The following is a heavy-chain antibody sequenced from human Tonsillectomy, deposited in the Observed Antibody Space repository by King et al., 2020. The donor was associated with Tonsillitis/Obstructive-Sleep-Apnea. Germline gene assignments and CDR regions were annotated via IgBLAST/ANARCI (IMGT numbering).Heavy chain of an antibody. V-gene: IGHV4-59*12. D-gene: IGHD4-11*01. CDR3: ARDFSNYYYYMDV. CDR1: GDSIRGYY. J-gene: IGHJ6*03. Sequence: QLQESGPGLVKPSETLSLTCTVSGDSIRGYYWSWIRQPPGKGLEWIAYINYSGSINYNPSLKSRVTISVDTSKNQFSLELSSVTAADTAVYYCARDFSNYYYYMDVWGKGTTVTVSS. CDR2: INYSGSI.